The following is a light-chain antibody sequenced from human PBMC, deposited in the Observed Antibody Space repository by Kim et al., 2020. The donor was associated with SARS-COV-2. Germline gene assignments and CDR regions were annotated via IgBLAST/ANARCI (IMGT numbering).Light chain of an antibody. Sequence: NFMLTQPHSVSESPGKPPTTSCTRSSGSIDDNYVQWYQQRPGGVPTTVIYEDDQRPSGVSDRFSGSIDNSSNSASLTISGLRTEDEADYYCQSYNRDNVIFGGGTQLTVL. CDR2: EDD. V-gene: IGLV6-57*04. CDR1: SGSIDDNY. J-gene: IGLJ2*01. CDR3: QSYNRDNVI.